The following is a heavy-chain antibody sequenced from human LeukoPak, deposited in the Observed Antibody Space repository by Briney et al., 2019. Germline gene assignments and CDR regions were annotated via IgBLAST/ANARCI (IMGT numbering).Heavy chain of an antibody. Sequence: GGSLRLSCAASGFTFSSYAMSWVRQAPGKGLEWVSAISGSGGSTYYADSVKGRSTISRDNSRDTLYLQMNSLRAEDTAVYYCAKGYYDYVWGSYYFDYWGQGTLVTVSS. CDR2: ISGSGGST. CDR1: GFTFSSYA. J-gene: IGHJ4*02. CDR3: AKGYYDYVWGSYYFDY. V-gene: IGHV3-23*01. D-gene: IGHD3-16*01.